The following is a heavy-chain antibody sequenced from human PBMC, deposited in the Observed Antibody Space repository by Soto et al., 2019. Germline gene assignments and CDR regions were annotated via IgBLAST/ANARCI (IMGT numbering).Heavy chain of an antibody. CDR3: ASGGSSGWYFSYYYYGMDV. J-gene: IGHJ6*02. D-gene: IGHD6-19*01. CDR1: GYTFTSYD. Sequence: VASVKVSCKASGYTFTSYDINWVRQATGQGLEWMGWMNPNSGNTGYAQKFQGRVTMTRNSSISTAYMELSSLRSEDTAVYYCASGGSSGWYFSYYYYGMDVWGQGTTVTVSS. CDR2: MNPNSGNT. V-gene: IGHV1-8*01.